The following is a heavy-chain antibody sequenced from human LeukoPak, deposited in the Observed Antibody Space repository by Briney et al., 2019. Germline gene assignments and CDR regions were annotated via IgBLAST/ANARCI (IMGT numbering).Heavy chain of an antibody. J-gene: IGHJ4*02. CDR1: GFTFTNYW. CDR3: ARDVRGGHFDY. CDR2: IKKDGSEE. Sequence: GGSLRLSCAVSGFTFTNYWMSWVRQAPGKGLEWVANIKKDGSEEYYEDSVKGRFTISRDNAKNSVYLQMNSLRAEDTAVYYCARDVRGGHFDYWGQGTLVTISS. V-gene: IGHV3-7*01. D-gene: IGHD2-15*01.